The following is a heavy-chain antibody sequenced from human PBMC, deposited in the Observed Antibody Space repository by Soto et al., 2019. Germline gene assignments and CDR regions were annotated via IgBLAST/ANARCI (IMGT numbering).Heavy chain of an antibody. Sequence: EVQLVESVGGLVQPGGSLRLSCAASGFTFSDHYMDWVRQAPGKGLEWVGRTRNKANSYTTEYAASVKGRFTISRDDSKNSLYLQMNSLKTDDTAVYYCVRVRGGGTYHFDYWGQGTLVTVSS. V-gene: IGHV3-72*01. CDR3: VRVRGGGTYHFDY. CDR1: GFTFSDHY. CDR2: TRNKANSYTT. J-gene: IGHJ4*02. D-gene: IGHD3-10*01.